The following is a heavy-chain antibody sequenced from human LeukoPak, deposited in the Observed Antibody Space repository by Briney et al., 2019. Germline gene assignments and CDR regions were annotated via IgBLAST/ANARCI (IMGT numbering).Heavy chain of an antibody. J-gene: IGHJ4*02. CDR3: AKDSTFYGILEWLSNFDY. D-gene: IGHD3-3*01. Sequence: PGRSLRLSCAASGFTFSSYGMHWVRQAPGKGLEWVAVISYDGSNKYYADSVKGRFTISRDNSKITLYLQMNSLRAEDTAVYYCAKDSTFYGILEWLSNFDYWGQGTLVTVSS. V-gene: IGHV3-30*18. CDR2: ISYDGSNK. CDR1: GFTFSSYG.